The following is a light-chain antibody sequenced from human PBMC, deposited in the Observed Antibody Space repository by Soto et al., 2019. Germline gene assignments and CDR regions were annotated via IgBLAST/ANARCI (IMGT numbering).Light chain of an antibody. V-gene: IGKV3-15*01. Sequence: EIVMTQSTATLSVSPGERATLSCRASQSVSSNLAWYQQKPGQAPRLLIYGTSIRATGIPARFSGSGSGTEFTLTISSLQSEDFAVYYCQQYNTWPLTFGGGTQVEIK. CDR1: QSVSSN. J-gene: IGKJ4*01. CDR2: GTS. CDR3: QQYNTWPLT.